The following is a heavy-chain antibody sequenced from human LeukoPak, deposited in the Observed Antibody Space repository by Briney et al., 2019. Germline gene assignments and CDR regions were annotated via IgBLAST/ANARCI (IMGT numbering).Heavy chain of an antibody. J-gene: IGHJ2*01. V-gene: IGHV3-21*01. Sequence: GGSLRLSCAGSGFSFGTYSMNWVRQAPGKGLEWVSSISSSSIHVNYADSVKGRFNISRDNAKNSLYLQMNSLRGEDTAGYFCARKIGGAVAGNWYFDLWGRGTLVIVSS. CDR3: ARKIGGAVAGNWYFDL. CDR2: ISSSSIHV. CDR1: GFSFGTYS. D-gene: IGHD6-19*01.